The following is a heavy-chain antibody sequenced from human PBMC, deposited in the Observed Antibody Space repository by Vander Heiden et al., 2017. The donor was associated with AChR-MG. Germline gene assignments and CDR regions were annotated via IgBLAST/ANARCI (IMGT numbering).Heavy chain of an antibody. CDR3: ARRAYYDSSGYGYYYGMDV. D-gene: IGHD3-22*01. J-gene: IGHJ6*02. CDR2: IYPGDSDT. Sequence: EVQLVQSGAEVKKPGESLKISCKGSGYSFTSYWIGWVRQMPGKGLEWMGIIYPGDSDTRYSPSFQGQVTISADKSISTAYLQWSSLKASDTAMYYCARRAYYDSSGYGYYYGMDVWGQGTTVTVSS. CDR1: GYSFTSYW. V-gene: IGHV5-51*01.